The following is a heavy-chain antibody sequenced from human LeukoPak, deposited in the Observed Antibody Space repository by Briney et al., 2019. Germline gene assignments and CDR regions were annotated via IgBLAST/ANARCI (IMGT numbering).Heavy chain of an antibody. V-gene: IGHV3-7*03. D-gene: IGHD2-21*02. Sequence: GGSLRLSCAASGFTFSSYWMSWVRQAPGKGLEWVANIKQDGSEKYYVDSVKGRFTISRDNAKNSLYLQMNSLRAEDTALYYCAKDSHSVVVTASTPGHFDYWGQGTLVTVSS. J-gene: IGHJ4*02. CDR1: GFTFSSYW. CDR2: IKQDGSEK. CDR3: AKDSHSVVVTASTPGHFDY.